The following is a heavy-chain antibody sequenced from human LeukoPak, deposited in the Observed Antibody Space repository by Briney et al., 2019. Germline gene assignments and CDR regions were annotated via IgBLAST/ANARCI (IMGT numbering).Heavy chain of an antibody. J-gene: IGHJ4*02. D-gene: IGHD7-27*01. CDR3: ARKKLTGDYYFDY. Sequence: PGGSLRLSCAASGFTSSDYYMSWIRQAPGKGLEWVSYISSSGSTIYYADSVKGRFTISRDNAKNSLYLQMNSLRAEDTAVYYCARKKLTGDYYFDYWGQGTLVTVSS. CDR2: ISSSGSTI. CDR1: GFTSSDYY. V-gene: IGHV3-11*04.